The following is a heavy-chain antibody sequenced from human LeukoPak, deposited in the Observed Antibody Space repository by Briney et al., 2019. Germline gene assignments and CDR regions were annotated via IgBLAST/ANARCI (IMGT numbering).Heavy chain of an antibody. CDR3: ARGGLYWHI. Sequence: GGSLRLSCAASGFTFSSYSMSWVRQAPGKGLEWVSYISSSSRTKYYADSVKGRFTISRDNAKNSLYLQMNSLRAEDTALYYCARGGLYWHIWGQGTMVTVSS. CDR2: ISSSSRTK. J-gene: IGHJ3*02. CDR1: GFTFSSYS. V-gene: IGHV3-48*04. D-gene: IGHD3-16*01.